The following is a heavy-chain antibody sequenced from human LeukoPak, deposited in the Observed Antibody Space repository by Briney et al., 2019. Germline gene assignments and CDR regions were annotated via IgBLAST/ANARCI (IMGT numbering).Heavy chain of an antibody. Sequence: PSQTLSLTCTVSGGSISSGGYYWSWIRQHPGKGLEWIGYIYYSGSTYYNPSLKSRVTISVDTSKNQFSLKLSSVTAADTAVYYCARDLRGAAAGPYYFDYWGQGTLVTVSS. CDR3: ARDLRGAAAGPYYFDY. D-gene: IGHD6-13*01. CDR1: GGSISSGGYY. V-gene: IGHV4-31*03. CDR2: IYYSGST. J-gene: IGHJ4*02.